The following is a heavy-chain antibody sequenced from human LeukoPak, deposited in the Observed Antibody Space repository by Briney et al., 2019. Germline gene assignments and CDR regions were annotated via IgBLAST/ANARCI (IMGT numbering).Heavy chain of an antibody. V-gene: IGHV4-61*02. Sequence: RIYTSGSTNYNPSLKSRVTISVDTSKNQFSLKLSSVTAADTAVYYCARAPGYYDSGRFDPWGQGTLVTVSS. D-gene: IGHD3-22*01. J-gene: IGHJ5*02. CDR2: IYTSGST. CDR3: ARAPGYYDSGRFDP.